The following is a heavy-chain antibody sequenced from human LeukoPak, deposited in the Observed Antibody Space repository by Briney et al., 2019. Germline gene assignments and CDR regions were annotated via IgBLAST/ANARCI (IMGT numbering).Heavy chain of an antibody. V-gene: IGHV3-48*02. CDR3: ARDQYGDSTFDI. Sequence: GGSLRLSCAASGFTLSSYSMNWVRQAPGKGLEWVSFISSNSRTIYYADSVKGRFTISRDNAKNSLYLQMNSLRDEDTAVYYCARDQYGDSTFDIWGQGTVVTVSS. J-gene: IGHJ3*02. CDR2: ISSNSRTI. D-gene: IGHD4-17*01. CDR1: GFTLSSYS.